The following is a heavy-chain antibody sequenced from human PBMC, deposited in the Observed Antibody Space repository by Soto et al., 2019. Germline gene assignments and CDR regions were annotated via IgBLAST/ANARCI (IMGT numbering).Heavy chain of an antibody. CDR1: GFIFTTYA. D-gene: IGHD3-22*01. J-gene: IGHJ3*02. CDR2: ISGSGYGT. V-gene: IGHV3-23*01. Sequence: GGSLRLSCAASGFIFTTYAMTWVRQAPVKGLEWVSSISGSGYGTYFADSVKGRFTISRDNSQNTLYLQMTSLRAEDTAVYYCAKWAYDYYDSSVYYSPDAFDIWGQGTMVTVSS. CDR3: AKWAYDYYDSSVYYSPDAFDI.